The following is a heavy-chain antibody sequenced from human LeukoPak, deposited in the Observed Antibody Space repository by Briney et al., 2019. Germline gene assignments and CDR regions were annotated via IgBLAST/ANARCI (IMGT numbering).Heavy chain of an antibody. Sequence: GGSLRLSCAASGFTFSSYAMSWVGQAPGKGLEWVSAISGSGGSTYYADSVKGRFTISRDNSKNTLYLQMNSLRAEDTAVYYCAEVTMVRGYYFDYWGQGTLVTVSS. CDR2: ISGSGGST. V-gene: IGHV3-23*01. CDR3: AEVTMVRGYYFDY. J-gene: IGHJ4*02. D-gene: IGHD3-10*01. CDR1: GFTFSSYA.